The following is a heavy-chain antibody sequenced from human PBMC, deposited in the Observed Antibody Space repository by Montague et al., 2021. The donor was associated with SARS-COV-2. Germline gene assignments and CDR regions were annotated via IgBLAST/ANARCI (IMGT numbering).Heavy chain of an antibody. CDR1: GFTFSSYA. CDR3: AAPMVKDY. Sequence: SLRLSCAASGFTFSSYAKHWVRQAPGKELEWVAVISYDGSNKYYADSVKGRFTISRDNSKNTLYLQMNSLRAEDTAVYYCAAPMVKDYWGQGTLVTVSS. V-gene: IGHV3-30-3*01. CDR2: ISYDGSNK. J-gene: IGHJ4*02. D-gene: IGHD5-18*01.